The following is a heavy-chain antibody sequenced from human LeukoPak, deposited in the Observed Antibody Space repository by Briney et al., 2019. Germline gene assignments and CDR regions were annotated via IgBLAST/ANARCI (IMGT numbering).Heavy chain of an antibody. CDR3: ARDVGRSGGYSSSWYVSYYYMDV. J-gene: IGHJ6*03. D-gene: IGHD6-13*01. V-gene: IGHV3-33*01. Sequence: GGSLRLSCAASGFTFSSYGMHWVRQAPGKGLEWVAVIWYDGSNKYYADSVKGRFTISRDNSKNTLYLQMNSLRAEDTAVYYCARDVGRSGGYSSSWYVSYYYMDVWGKGTTVTVSS. CDR1: GFTFSSYG. CDR2: IWYDGSNK.